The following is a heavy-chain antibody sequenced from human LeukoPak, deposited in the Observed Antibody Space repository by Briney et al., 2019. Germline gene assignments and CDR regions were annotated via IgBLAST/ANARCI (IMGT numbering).Heavy chain of an antibody. J-gene: IGHJ6*02. D-gene: IGHD3-10*01. V-gene: IGHV1-24*01. CDR3: ATYYGSGSSPPHPLSFYYYYGMDF. Sequence: ASVKVSCKASGGTFSSYAISWVRQAPGQGLEWMGGFDPEDGETIYAQKFQGRVTMTEDTSTDTAYMELSSLRSEDTAVYYCATYYGSGSSPPHPLSFYYYYGMDFWGQGTTVTVSS. CDR2: FDPEDGET. CDR1: GGTFSSYA.